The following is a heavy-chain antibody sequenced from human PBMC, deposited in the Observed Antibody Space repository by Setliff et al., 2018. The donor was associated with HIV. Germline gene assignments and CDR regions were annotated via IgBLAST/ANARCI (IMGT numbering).Heavy chain of an antibody. J-gene: IGHJ2*01. Sequence: SETLSLTCSVSGGSIRSGSYYWSWIRQPAGKGLEWVGHIYSTGSTRYNPSLESRLTILVDTSRNQFSLKLNSVTAADTAVYYCARAAYSGTYVWEPATDLWGRGTLVTVSS. CDR2: IYSTGST. CDR1: GGSIRSGSYY. CDR3: ARAAYSGTYVWEPATDL. D-gene: IGHD1-26*01. V-gene: IGHV4-61*09.